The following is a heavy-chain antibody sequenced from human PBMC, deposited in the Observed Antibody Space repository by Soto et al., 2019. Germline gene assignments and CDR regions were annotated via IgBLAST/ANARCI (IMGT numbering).Heavy chain of an antibody. D-gene: IGHD3-3*01. CDR3: ARDPTYYDFWSGSGSYYYYGMDV. Sequence: EASVKVSCKASGYTFTGYYMHWVRQAPGQGLEWMGWINPNSGGTNYAQKFQGWVTMTRDTSISTAYMELSRLRSDDTAVYYCARDPTYYDFWSGSGSYYYYGMDVWGQGTTVTVSS. V-gene: IGHV1-2*04. CDR2: INPNSGGT. J-gene: IGHJ6*02. CDR1: GYTFTGYY.